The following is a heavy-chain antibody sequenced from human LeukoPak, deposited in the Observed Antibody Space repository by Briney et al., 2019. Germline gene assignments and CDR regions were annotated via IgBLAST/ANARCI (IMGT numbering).Heavy chain of an antibody. CDR2: IYHSGNT. Sequence: SQTLSLTCAVSGGSISSDAYSWNWIRQPPGRGLEWIGYIYHSGNTYYNPSLKSRVTISVDTSKNQFSLKLSSVTAADTAVYYCARGLLGYDSSGYYQYWGQGTLVTVSS. V-gene: IGHV4-30-2*01. D-gene: IGHD3-22*01. CDR3: ARGLLGYDSSGYYQY. J-gene: IGHJ4*02. CDR1: GGSISSDAYS.